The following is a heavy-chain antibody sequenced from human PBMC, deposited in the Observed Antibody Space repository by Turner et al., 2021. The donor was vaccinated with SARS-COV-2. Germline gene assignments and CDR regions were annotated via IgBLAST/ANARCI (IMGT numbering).Heavy chain of an antibody. D-gene: IGHD4-17*01. CDR2: INHSGST. CDR3: ARKPTGRYYYGMDV. J-gene: IGHJ6*02. CDR1: GGSFSAYY. V-gene: IGHV4-34*01. Sequence: QVQAQQWGPGLLRPSETLSLTCGFQGGSFSAYYWTWIRKIPGKGTAWIGEINHSGSTNYNPSLKSRVTISVDTSKNQLSLKLSSGTAADTAVYYCARKPTGRYYYGMDVWGQGTTVTVSS.